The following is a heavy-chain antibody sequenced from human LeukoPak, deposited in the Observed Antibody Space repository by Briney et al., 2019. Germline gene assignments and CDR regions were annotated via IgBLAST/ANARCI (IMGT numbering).Heavy chain of an antibody. CDR2: INPSGTTT. Sequence: ASVKVSCKASGYTFTTHYMHWVRQAPGQGLEWMGLINPSGTTTNYAQKFRGRVTMTRDLSTSTDYMELSSLRSDDTAVYYCARVVTYYYGSGSYYHNWFDPWGQGTLVTVSS. D-gene: IGHD3-10*01. CDR1: GYTFTTHY. V-gene: IGHV1-46*01. J-gene: IGHJ5*02. CDR3: ARVVTYYYGSGSYYHNWFDP.